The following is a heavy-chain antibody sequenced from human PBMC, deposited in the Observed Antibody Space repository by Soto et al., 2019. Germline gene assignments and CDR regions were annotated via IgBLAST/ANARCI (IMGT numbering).Heavy chain of an antibody. V-gene: IGHV3-30-3*01. Sequence: QVQLVESGGGVVQPGRSLRLSCAASGFTFSSYAMHWVRQAPGKGLEWVAVISYDGNDESYTDSVKGRFTISRDTSKNTLYLQMNSLRTEDTAVYYCAKDRTSHFWSAYFDSWGQGTLIAVSS. D-gene: IGHD3-3*02. CDR3: AKDRTSHFWSAYFDS. CDR2: ISYDGNDE. J-gene: IGHJ4*02. CDR1: GFTFSSYA.